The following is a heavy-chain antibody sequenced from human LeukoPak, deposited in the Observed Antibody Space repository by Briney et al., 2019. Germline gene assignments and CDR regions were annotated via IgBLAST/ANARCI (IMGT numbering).Heavy chain of an antibody. Sequence: PSETLSLTCTVYTGSLSGYSWSWIRQSPGKGLEWIGEIHESRRTDYNPSLKSRVTISRDTSKNQFSLTLTSVTAADTAVYYCARSQSVWAAPSFDIWGQGTMVTVS. V-gene: IGHV4-34*01. CDR2: IHESRRT. J-gene: IGHJ3*02. CDR3: ARSQSVWAAPSFDI. CDR1: TGSLSGYS. D-gene: IGHD7-27*01.